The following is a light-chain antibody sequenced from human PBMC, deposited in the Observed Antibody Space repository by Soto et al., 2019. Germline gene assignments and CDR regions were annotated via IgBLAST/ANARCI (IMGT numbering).Light chain of an antibody. V-gene: IGKV1-5*01. Sequence: DIQMTQSPSTLSASVGDRVTITCRASQSISSWLAWYQQKPGKAPKLLIYDASRLESGVPSRFSGSGSGTEFPLTISSLQPDDFATYYCQQYNSYSPYTFGQGNKLEIK. CDR3: QQYNSYSPYT. CDR2: DAS. J-gene: IGKJ2*01. CDR1: QSISSW.